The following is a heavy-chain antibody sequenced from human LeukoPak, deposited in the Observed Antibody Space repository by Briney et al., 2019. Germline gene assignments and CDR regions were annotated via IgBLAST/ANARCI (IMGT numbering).Heavy chain of an antibody. CDR2: IYYSGST. CDR3: ARQESYGARFLEWLPPPGFDP. CDR1: GGSISSYY. J-gene: IGHJ5*02. V-gene: IGHV4-59*08. D-gene: IGHD3-3*01. Sequence: PSETLSLTCTVSGGSISSYYWSWIRQPPGKGLEGIGYIYYSGSTNYNPSLKSRVTISVDTSKNQFSLKLSSVTAADTAVYYCARQESYGARFLEWLPPPGFDPWGQGTLVTVSS.